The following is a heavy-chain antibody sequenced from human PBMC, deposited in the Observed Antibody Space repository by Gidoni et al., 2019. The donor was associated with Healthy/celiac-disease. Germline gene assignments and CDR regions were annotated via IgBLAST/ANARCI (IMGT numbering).Heavy chain of an antibody. CDR2: INHSGST. CDR3: ARGYCSGGSCSFRYYYYYGMDV. Sequence: QVQLQQWGAGLLKPSETLSLTCAVYGGSFSGYSWSWIRQPPGKGLEWIGEINHSGSTNYNPSLKSRVTISVDTSKNQFSLKLSSVTAADTAVYYCARGYCSGGSCSFRYYYYYGMDVWGQGTTVTVSS. D-gene: IGHD2-15*01. J-gene: IGHJ6*02. CDR1: GGSFSGYS. V-gene: IGHV4-34*01.